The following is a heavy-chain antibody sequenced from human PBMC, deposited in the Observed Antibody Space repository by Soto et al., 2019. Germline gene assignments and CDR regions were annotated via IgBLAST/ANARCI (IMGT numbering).Heavy chain of an antibody. CDR2: FDPEAGET. J-gene: IGHJ4*02. V-gene: IGHV1-24*01. D-gene: IGHD3-10*01. CDR3: ATVWRFGAPRWSFDY. CDR1: GYTLTELS. Sequence: QVQLVQSGAEVKKPGASVKGSCKVSGYTLTELSMHWVRQAPGKGLEWMGGFDPEAGETIYAQKFQGRVTMTEDTSTDTAYMELSSLRSEDTAVYYCATVWRFGAPRWSFDYWGQGTLVPVSS.